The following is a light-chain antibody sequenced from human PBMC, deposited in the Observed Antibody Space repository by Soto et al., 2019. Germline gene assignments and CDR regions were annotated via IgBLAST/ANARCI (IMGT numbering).Light chain of an antibody. CDR2: GAS. CDR3: QQYNNWPLT. J-gene: IGKJ5*01. Sequence: EIVMTQSPATLSVSPGERATLSCRASQSVSSNLDWYQQKPGQAPRLLIYGASTRATGIPARFSGSGSGTAFTLTISSLQSEDFAVYYCQQYNNWPLTFGQGTRLEIK. V-gene: IGKV3-15*01. CDR1: QSVSSN.